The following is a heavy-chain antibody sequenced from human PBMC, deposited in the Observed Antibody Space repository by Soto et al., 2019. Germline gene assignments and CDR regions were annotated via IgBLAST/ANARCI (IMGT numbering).Heavy chain of an antibody. V-gene: IGHV3-30-3*01. CDR3: ARDLFGEQWLVPGY. CDR1: GFTFSSYA. J-gene: IGHJ4*02. Sequence: QVQLVESGGGVVQPGRSLRLSCAASGFTFSSYAMHWVRQAPGKGLEWVAVISYDGSNKYYADSVKGRFTISRDNSKNTLYLQMNSLRAEDTAMYYCARDLFGEQWLVPGYWGQGTLVTVSS. D-gene: IGHD6-19*01. CDR2: ISYDGSNK.